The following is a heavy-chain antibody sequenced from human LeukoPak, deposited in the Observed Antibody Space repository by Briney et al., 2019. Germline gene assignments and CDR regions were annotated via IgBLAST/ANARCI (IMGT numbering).Heavy chain of an antibody. CDR1: GGSISSGSYY. D-gene: IGHD3-22*01. J-gene: IGHJ1*01. CDR3: ARSPVKGRYYDSSGYYSGESKAEYFQH. V-gene: IGHV4-61*02. Sequence: SQTLSLTCTVSGGSISSGSYYWRWIRQPAGKGLEWIGRIYTSGSTNYNPSLRSRVTISVDTSKNQFSLKLSSVTAADTAVYYCARSPVKGRYYDSSGYYSGESKAEYFQHWGQGTLVTVSS. CDR2: IYTSGST.